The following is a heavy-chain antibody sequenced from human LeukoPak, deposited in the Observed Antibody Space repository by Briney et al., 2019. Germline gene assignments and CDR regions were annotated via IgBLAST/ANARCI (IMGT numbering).Heavy chain of an antibody. CDR2: ISGSSSHT. J-gene: IGHJ4*02. CDR3: ARKRSYGDYEDY. D-gene: IGHD4-17*01. CDR1: GFTFSDYY. V-gene: IGHV3-11*03. Sequence: GGSLRLSCAASGFTFSDYYMSWIRQAPGKGLEWVSYISGSSSHTNYADSVKGRFTISRDNAKNSMYLQMNSLSAEDTALYYCARKRSYGDYEDYWGQGTLVTVSS.